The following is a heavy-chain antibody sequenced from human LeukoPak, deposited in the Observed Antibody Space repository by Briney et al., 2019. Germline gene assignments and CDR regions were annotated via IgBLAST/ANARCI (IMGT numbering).Heavy chain of an antibody. J-gene: IGHJ6*02. CDR2: ISRSDGMV. CDR3: ARGPNHYDYYDLDV. Sequence: GGSLRLSCAASGSIFSDYYMSWIRQAPGKGLEWVAYISRSDGMVYYADSVKGRFTVSVENAKSSLFLQMNTLRAEDSAVYYCARGPNHYDYYDLDVWGQGTTVIVSS. CDR1: GSIFSDYY. V-gene: IGHV3-11*01.